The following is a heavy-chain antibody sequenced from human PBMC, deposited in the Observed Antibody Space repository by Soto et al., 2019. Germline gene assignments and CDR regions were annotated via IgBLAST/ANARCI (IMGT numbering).Heavy chain of an antibody. Sequence: QVQLVQSGAEVKKPGSSVTVSCKASGGTFSSYTISWVRQAPGQGLEWMGGIIPIFGTANYAQKFQGSVTITADESTSTADMELSSLRSEDTAVYYCARGNHRWLQLWYFDLWGRGTLVTVSS. CDR3: ARGNHRWLQLWYFDL. CDR1: GGTFSSYT. V-gene: IGHV1-69*12. D-gene: IGHD5-12*01. J-gene: IGHJ2*01. CDR2: IIPIFGTA.